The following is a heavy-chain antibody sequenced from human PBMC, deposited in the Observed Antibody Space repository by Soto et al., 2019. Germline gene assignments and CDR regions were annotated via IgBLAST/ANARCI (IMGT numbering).Heavy chain of an antibody. CDR1: GYTFTSYA. Sequence: ASVKVSCKASGYTFTSYAMHWVRQAPGQRLEWMGWINAGNGNTKYSQKFQGRVTITRDTSASTAYMELSSLRSEDTAVYYCARSRMIVVVITTAFDPWGQETLVTVSS. CDR3: ARSRMIVVVITTAFDP. V-gene: IGHV1-3*01. D-gene: IGHD3-22*01. J-gene: IGHJ5*02. CDR2: INAGNGNT.